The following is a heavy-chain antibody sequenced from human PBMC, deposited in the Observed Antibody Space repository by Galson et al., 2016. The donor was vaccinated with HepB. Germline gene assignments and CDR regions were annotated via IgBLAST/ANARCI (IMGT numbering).Heavy chain of an antibody. V-gene: IGHV3-23*01. CDR1: GFTFSDYA. Sequence: SLRLSCATSGFTFSDYAMSWVRQVPGKGLEWVSATSGRGGSTSYADSVKGRLTIFRDNSKNTLSLQMNSLRAEDTAIYYCAKSPTRHLASPFDYWGQGTLVTVSS. CDR3: AKSPTRHLASPFDY. D-gene: IGHD5-12*01. CDR2: TSGRGGST. J-gene: IGHJ4*02.